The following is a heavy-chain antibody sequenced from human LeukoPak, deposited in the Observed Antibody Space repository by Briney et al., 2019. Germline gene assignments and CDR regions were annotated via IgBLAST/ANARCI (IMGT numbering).Heavy chain of an antibody. Sequence: SETLSLTCTVSGGSISSSSYYWGWIRQPPGKGLEWIGSIYYSGSTYYNPSLKSRVAISVDTSKNQFSLKLSSVTAADTAVYYCARHDDFWSGYYWFDPWGQGTLVTVSS. D-gene: IGHD3-3*01. V-gene: IGHV4-39*01. CDR2: IYYSGST. CDR3: ARHDDFWSGYYWFDP. J-gene: IGHJ5*02. CDR1: GGSISSSSYY.